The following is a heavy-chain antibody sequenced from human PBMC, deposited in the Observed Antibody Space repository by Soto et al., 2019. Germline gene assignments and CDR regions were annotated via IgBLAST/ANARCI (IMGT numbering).Heavy chain of an antibody. Sequence: EVQLVETGGGLIRPGGSLRLSCAASGFTVSSNYMSWVRQAPGKGLEWVSVIYSGGSTYYADSVKGRFTISRDNSKNTLYLQMNSLRAEDTAVYYCARDSGFYYGSGSFKNGMDVWGQGTTVTVSS. J-gene: IGHJ6*02. CDR2: IYSGGST. CDR1: GFTVSSNY. D-gene: IGHD3-10*01. V-gene: IGHV3-53*02. CDR3: ARDSGFYYGSGSFKNGMDV.